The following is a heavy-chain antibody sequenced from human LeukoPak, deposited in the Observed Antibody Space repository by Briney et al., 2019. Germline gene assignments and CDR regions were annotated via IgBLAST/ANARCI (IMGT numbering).Heavy chain of an antibody. CDR3: TTIRPGY. J-gene: IGHJ4*02. D-gene: IGHD5-12*01. CDR1: GFTFSSYW. CDR2: IKDGGTTT. Sequence: GGSLRLSCAASGFTFSSYWIHWVRQVPGKGLEWVSRIKDGGTTTDYADSVKGRFTISRDDAKNTLCLQMNSLRAEDTAVYYCTTIRPGYWGQGTLVTVSP. V-gene: IGHV3-74*01.